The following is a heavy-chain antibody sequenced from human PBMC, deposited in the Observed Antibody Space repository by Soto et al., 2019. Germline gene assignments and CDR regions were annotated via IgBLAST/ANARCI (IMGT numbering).Heavy chain of an antibody. CDR2: INAGNGNT. Sequence: GASVKVSCKASGFSFTNYAMHWVRQAPGQRLEWMGWINAGNGNTKYSQKFQGRVTITRDTSASTAYMELSSPTSEDTAIYYCARGQGSSWTSLDYWGQGTLVTVSS. D-gene: IGHD6-13*01. CDR1: GFSFTNYA. V-gene: IGHV1-3*01. CDR3: ARGQGSSWTSLDY. J-gene: IGHJ4*02.